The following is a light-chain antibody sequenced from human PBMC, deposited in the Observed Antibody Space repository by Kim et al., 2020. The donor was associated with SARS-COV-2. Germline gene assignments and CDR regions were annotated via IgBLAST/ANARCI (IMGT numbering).Light chain of an antibody. V-gene: IGKV3-20*01. CDR2: EAS. CDR1: QSVYSDY. CDR3: QQYGSSWT. J-gene: IGKJ1*01. Sequence: EIVLTQSPGTLCLSPGDRATLSCRASQSVYSDYLAWYQQKPGQAPRLLIHEASIRATGIPDRFSGIGSGTDFTLTIRRLQPEDFAVYYCQQYGSSWTFGQGTKVDIK.